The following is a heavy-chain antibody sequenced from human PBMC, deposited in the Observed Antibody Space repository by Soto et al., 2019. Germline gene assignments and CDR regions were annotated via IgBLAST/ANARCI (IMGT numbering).Heavy chain of an antibody. CDR1: GYIFTSYW. Sequence: RGESLKISCNGYGYIFTSYWIGWVRQMPGKGLEWMGIIYPGDSDTRYSPSFQGQVTISADKSISTAYLQWSSLKASDTAMYYCARSMIMFGGVIVKHRSPRPYYYYGMGVWGQGTTGTVSS. D-gene: IGHD3-16*02. CDR3: ARSMIMFGGVIVKHRSPRPYYYYGMGV. J-gene: IGHJ6*02. CDR2: IYPGDSDT. V-gene: IGHV5-51*01.